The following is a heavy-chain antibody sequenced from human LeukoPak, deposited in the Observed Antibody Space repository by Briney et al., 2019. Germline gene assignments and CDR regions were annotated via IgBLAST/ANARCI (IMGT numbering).Heavy chain of an antibody. D-gene: IGHD1-26*01. CDR3: ARGVGPEGWFDP. V-gene: IGHV1-8*01. CDR2: MNPNSGNT. Sequence: ASVKVSCKASGYTFTSYDINWVRQATGQGLEWMGWMNPNSGNTGYAQKFQGRVTMTRNTSKSTAYMELSSLRSEATAVYYCARGVGPEGWFDPWGEGTLVTVSS. CDR1: GYTFTSYD. J-gene: IGHJ5*02.